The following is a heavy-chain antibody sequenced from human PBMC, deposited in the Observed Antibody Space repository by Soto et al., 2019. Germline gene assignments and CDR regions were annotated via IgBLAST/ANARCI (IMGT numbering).Heavy chain of an antibody. V-gene: IGHV4-34*01. Sequence: PSETLSLTCAVYGGSFSGFYWSWIRQHPGKGLARVGEINHSGSTNYNPSLKSRVTISVDTSKNQFSLKLSSVTAADTAVYYCARRVAYYYYGMDVWGQGTTVTV. CDR3: ARRVAYYYYGMDV. D-gene: IGHD2-21*01. CDR1: GGSFSGFY. J-gene: IGHJ6*02. CDR2: INHSGST.